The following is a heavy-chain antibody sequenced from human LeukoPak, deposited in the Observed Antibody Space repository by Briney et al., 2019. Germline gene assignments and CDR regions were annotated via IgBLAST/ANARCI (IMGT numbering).Heavy chain of an antibody. CDR2: VNANSGNT. Sequence: ASVKVSCKASGYTSNIYVINWLRKAAGQRLKGVDGVNANSGNTGYAQKFQGRVTMTRNTSISTVYMEVNSLTSEDTAVYYCARAPTSVPNYRLDSWGQGTLVAVSS. CDR1: GYTSNIYV. J-gene: IGHJ4*02. CDR3: ARAPTSVPNYRLDS. V-gene: IGHV1-8*01. D-gene: IGHD3-16*02.